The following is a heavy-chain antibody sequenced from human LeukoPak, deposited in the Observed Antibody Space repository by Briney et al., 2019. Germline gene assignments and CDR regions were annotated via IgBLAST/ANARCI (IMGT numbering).Heavy chain of an antibody. CDR2: ISYDGSNK. Sequence: GGSLRLSCAASGFAFSSYAVHWVRQAPGKGLEWVAVISYDGSNKYYADSVKGRFTISRDNSENTLYLQMNSLRAEDTAVYYCARGPPGIAVAGTPHYGMDVWGQGTTVTVSS. CDR1: GFAFSSYA. V-gene: IGHV3-30-3*01. CDR3: ARGPPGIAVAGTPHYGMDV. D-gene: IGHD6-19*01. J-gene: IGHJ6*02.